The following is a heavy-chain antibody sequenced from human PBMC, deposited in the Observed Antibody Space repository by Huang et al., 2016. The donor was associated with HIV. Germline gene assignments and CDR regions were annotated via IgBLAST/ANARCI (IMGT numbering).Heavy chain of an antibody. CDR1: GFTFSLYS. J-gene: IGHJ4*02. Sequence: EVQLVESGGDFVQPGGSLRLSCAASGFTFSLYSMTWVRQAPGKGMEGVSYISTSSSTIYYADSGKGRFTISRDNAKNSLYLQMNSLRDEDTAVYYCEGGGFWGQGTLVTVSS. D-gene: IGHD5-12*01. V-gene: IGHV3-48*02. CDR3: EGGGF. CDR2: ISTSSSTI.